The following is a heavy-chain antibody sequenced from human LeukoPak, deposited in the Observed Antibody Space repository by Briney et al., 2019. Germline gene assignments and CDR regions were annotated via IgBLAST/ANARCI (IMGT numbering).Heavy chain of an antibody. CDR1: GYTLTELS. CDR2: FDPEDGET. CDR3: ATAYYDSSGYDY. V-gene: IGHV1-24*01. J-gene: IGHJ4*02. Sequence: ASVKVSCKVSGYTLTELSMHWVRQAPGKGLEWMGGFDPEDGETIYAQKFQGRVTMTEDTSTDTAYMELSSLRFEDTAVYYCATAYYDSSGYDYWGQGTLVTVSS. D-gene: IGHD3-22*01.